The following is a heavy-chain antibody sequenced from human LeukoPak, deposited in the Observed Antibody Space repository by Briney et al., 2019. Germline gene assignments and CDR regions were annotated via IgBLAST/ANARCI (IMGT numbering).Heavy chain of an antibody. D-gene: IGHD3-10*02. CDR3: AELGITMIGGV. Sequence: GGSLRLSCAASRFTFSSYSMNWVRQAPGKGLEWVSYISSSSSSTIYYADSVKGRFTISRDNAKNSLYLQMNSLRAEDTAVYYCAELGITMIGGVWGKGTTVTISS. CDR2: ISSSSSSTI. J-gene: IGHJ6*04. V-gene: IGHV3-48*01. CDR1: RFTFSSYS.